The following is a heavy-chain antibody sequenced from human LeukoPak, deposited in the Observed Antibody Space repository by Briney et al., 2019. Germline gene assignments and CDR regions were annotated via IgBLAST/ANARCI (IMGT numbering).Heavy chain of an antibody. V-gene: IGHV4-59*01. CDR1: GGSISSYY. J-gene: IGHJ4*02. Sequence: SETLSLTCTVSGGSISSYYWSWIRQPPEKGLEWIGYIYYSGSTNYNPSLKCRVTISVDTSKNQFSLKLSSVTAADTAVYFCARARRYSTGWYYFDYWGQGTLVTVSS. CDR3: ARARRYSTGWYYFDY. CDR2: IYYSGST. D-gene: IGHD6-19*01.